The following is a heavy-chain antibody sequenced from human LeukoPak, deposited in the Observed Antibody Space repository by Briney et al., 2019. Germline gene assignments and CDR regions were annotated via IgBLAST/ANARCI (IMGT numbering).Heavy chain of an antibody. CDR1: GGSISTYY. J-gene: IGHJ4*02. Sequence: SETLSLTCTVSGGSISTYYWSWIRLPPGKGLEWIAYIYFTGRTKYPPSLKSRVAISENTSKNQFSLRLTSVTPADTAVYYCARGGYDSDFDSWGQGTLVTVSS. V-gene: IGHV4-59*01. CDR3: ARGGYDSDFDS. CDR2: IYFTGRT. D-gene: IGHD3-3*01.